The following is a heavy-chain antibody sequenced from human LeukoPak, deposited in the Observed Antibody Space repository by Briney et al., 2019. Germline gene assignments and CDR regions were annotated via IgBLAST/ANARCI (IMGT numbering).Heavy chain of an antibody. D-gene: IGHD6-13*01. Sequence: ASVKVSCKASGYTFTGYYMHWVRQAPGQGLEWMGWINPNSGGTNYAQKFQGRVTMTRDTYISTAYMELSRLRSDDTAVYYCARAGGSSWSPYYYYYGMDVWGQGTTVTVSS. CDR2: INPNSGGT. V-gene: IGHV1-2*02. CDR1: GYTFTGYY. CDR3: ARAGGSSWSPYYYYYGMDV. J-gene: IGHJ6*02.